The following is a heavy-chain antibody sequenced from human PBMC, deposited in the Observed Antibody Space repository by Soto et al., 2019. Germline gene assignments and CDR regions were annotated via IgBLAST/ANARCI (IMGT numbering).Heavy chain of an antibody. V-gene: IGHV4-59*01. J-gene: IGHJ6*02. CDR2: IYYSGST. Sequence: SETLSLTCTVSGGSIRSYYWSWIRQPPGKGLEWIRSIYYSGSTNYNPSLKSRVTISVDTSKNQFSLKLSSVTAADTAVYYCARDYDFWSGYSRLDYYYGLDVWGQGTTVTVSS. CDR3: ARDYDFWSGYSRLDYYYGLDV. CDR1: GGSIRSYY. D-gene: IGHD3-3*01.